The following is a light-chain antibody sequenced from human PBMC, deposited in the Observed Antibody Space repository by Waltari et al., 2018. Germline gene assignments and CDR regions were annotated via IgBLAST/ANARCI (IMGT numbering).Light chain of an antibody. CDR3: QHYVRLPAT. CDR2: GAS. V-gene: IGKV3-20*01. CDR1: QTVSRA. Sequence: EIVLTQSPGSLSSSPGESVTLPCRASQTVSRALAWYQQKPGQPPRLLIFGASNRATGIPDRFSGSGSGTDFSLTISRLEPEDFAVYYCQHYVRLPATFGQGTKVEIK. J-gene: IGKJ1*01.